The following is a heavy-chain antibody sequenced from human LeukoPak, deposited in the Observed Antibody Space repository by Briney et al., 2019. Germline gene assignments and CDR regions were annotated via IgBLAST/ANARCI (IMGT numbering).Heavy chain of an antibody. CDR2: INPSGGSS. D-gene: IGHD5-18*01. Sequence: GASAKVSCKASGYTFTSYYMHWVRQAPGQGLEWMGVINPSGGSSSYAQKFQGRVTMTRDLSTSTVYMELSSLISDDTAVYYCARVKAQLWYDYWGQGTLVTVSS. J-gene: IGHJ4*02. CDR1: GYTFTSYY. CDR3: ARVKAQLWYDY. V-gene: IGHV1-46*01.